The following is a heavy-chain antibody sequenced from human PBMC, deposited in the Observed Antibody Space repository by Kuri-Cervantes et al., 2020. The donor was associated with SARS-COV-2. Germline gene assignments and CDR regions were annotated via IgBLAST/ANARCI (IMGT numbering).Heavy chain of an antibody. CDR3: AGHGRSAGNDYELDS. D-gene: IGHD4-17*01. V-gene: IGHV4-59*01. CDR2: IYSSGRT. J-gene: IGHJ4*02. Sequence: GSLRLSCTVSGGSISGYYWIWIRQPPGRGLEWVGYIYSSGRTNYNPSLKSRVTMSVDTSKKQFSLRLTSVTAADTALYFCAGHGRSAGNDYELDSWGLGALVTVSS. CDR1: GGSISGYY.